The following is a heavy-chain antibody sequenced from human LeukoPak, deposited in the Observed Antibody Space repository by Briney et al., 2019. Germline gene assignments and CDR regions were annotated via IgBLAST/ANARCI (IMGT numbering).Heavy chain of an antibody. Sequence: PGRSLRLSCAASGFTFSSYGMHWVRQPPGKGLEWIGEINHSGSTNYNPSLKSRVTISVDTSKNQFSLKLSSVTAADTAVYYCARGHGADYYDSSGYYVFDYWGQGTLVTVSS. CDR2: INHSGST. J-gene: IGHJ4*02. D-gene: IGHD3-22*01. CDR3: ARGHGADYYDSSGYYVFDY. V-gene: IGHV4-34*01. CDR1: GFTFSSYG.